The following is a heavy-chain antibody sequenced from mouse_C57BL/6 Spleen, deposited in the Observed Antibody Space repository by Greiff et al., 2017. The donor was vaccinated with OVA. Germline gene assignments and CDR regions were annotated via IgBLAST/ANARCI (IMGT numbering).Heavy chain of an antibody. CDR3: ARSYYYGPHWYFDV. CDR2: IDPETGGT. J-gene: IGHJ1*03. Sequence: VQLQQSGAELVRPGASVTLSCKASGYTFTDYEMHWVKQTPVHGLEWIGAIDPETGGTAYNQKFKGKAILTADKSSSTAYMELRSLTSEDSAVYYWARSYYYGPHWYFDVWGTGTTVTVSS. D-gene: IGHD1-1*01. CDR1: GYTFTDYE. V-gene: IGHV1-15*01.